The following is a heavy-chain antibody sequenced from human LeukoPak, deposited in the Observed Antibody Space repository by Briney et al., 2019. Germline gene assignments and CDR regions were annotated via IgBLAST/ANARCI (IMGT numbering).Heavy chain of an antibody. CDR3: ARDPLESAYYHYYYYGMDV. CDR1: GFEFSSYG. Sequence: GGSLRLSCAASGFEFSSYGMHWVRQAPGKGLEWVAIIWYDGSNKYYADSVKGRFIISRDNSKNTLYLQMNSLRAEDTAVYYCARDPLESAYYHYYYYGMDVWGQGTTVTVSS. J-gene: IGHJ6*02. V-gene: IGHV3-33*01. CDR2: IWYDGSNK. D-gene: IGHD3-22*01.